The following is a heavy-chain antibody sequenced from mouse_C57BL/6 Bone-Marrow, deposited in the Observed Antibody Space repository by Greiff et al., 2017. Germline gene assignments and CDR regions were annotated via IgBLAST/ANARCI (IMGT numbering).Heavy chain of an antibody. J-gene: IGHJ4*01. CDR3: ARDRAQATSNY. CDR1: GYSITSGYY. CDR2: ISYDGSN. V-gene: IGHV3-6*01. Sequence: EVQLQESGPGLVKPSQSLSLTCSVTGYSITSGYYWNWIRQFPGNKLEWMGYISYDGSNNYNPSLKNRISITRDTSKNQFFLKLNSVTTEDTATYYCARDRAQATSNYWGQGTSVTVSS. D-gene: IGHD3-2*02.